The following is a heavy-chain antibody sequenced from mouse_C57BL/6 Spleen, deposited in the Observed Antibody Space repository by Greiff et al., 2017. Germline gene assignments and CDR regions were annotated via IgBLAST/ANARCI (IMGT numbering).Heavy chain of an antibody. J-gene: IGHJ4*01. Sequence: QVQLKQSGAELVRPGASVTLSCKASGYTFTDYEMHWVKQTPVHGLEWIGAIDPETGGTAYNQKFKGKAILTADKSSSTAYMELRSLTSEDSAVYYCTRLDGLRAMDYWGQGTSGTVSS. CDR2: IDPETGGT. CDR1: GYTFTDYE. D-gene: IGHD2-3*01. V-gene: IGHV1-15*01. CDR3: TRLDGLRAMDY.